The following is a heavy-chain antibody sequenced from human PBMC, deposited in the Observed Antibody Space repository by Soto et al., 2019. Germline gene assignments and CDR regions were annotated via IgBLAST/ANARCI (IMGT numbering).Heavy chain of an antibody. D-gene: IGHD6-19*01. CDR2: IDPSDSYT. V-gene: IGHV5-10-1*01. CDR3: ARYGYSSSGWYGSYY. CDR1: VYSFTSYW. Sequence: GEPLKISCKGSVYSFTSYWISWVRQMPGKGLEWMGRIDPSDSYTNYSPSFQGHVTISADKSISTAYLQWSSLKASDTAMYYCARYGYSSSGWYGSYYWGQGTLVTVSS. J-gene: IGHJ4*02.